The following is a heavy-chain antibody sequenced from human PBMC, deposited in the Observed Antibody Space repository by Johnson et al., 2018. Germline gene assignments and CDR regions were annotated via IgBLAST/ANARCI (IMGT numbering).Heavy chain of an antibody. V-gene: IGHV3-9*01. CDR1: GFTFGDYV. Sequence: VQLVQSGGGLVQPGRSLRLSCVASGFTFGDYVMHWVRQVPGKGLEWVSGISWDSGNIGYGDSVKGRFTIPRENAKNSLYLQRNSLRAEDTALYYCAKDEGGSNAGYFQHWGQGTLVIVSS. D-gene: IGHD2-8*01. CDR2: ISWDSGNI. J-gene: IGHJ1*01. CDR3: AKDEGGSNAGYFQH.